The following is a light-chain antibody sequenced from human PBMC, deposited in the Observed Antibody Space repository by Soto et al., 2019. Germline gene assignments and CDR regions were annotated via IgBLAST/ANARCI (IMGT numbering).Light chain of an antibody. CDR3: QQYDNYSA. V-gene: IGKV1-5*03. Sequence: DIQMTQSPSTLSASVGDRVTITCRASQPISSWLAWYQHKPGKAPKLLIYRASILESGVPSRFSGSGYGTEFTLTITSLQPDDFATYYCQQYDNYSALGQGTKVDIK. CDR2: RAS. CDR1: QPISSW. J-gene: IGKJ1*01.